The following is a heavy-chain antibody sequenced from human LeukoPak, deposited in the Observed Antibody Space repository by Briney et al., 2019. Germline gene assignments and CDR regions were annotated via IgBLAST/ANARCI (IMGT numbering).Heavy chain of an antibody. J-gene: IGHJ3*02. D-gene: IGHD3-3*01. CDR2: IDARSGIT. CDR3: VRTYDFGRGPPGDAFDN. CDR1: GFTFTIFG. Sequence: GGSLRLSCAASGFTFTIFGLNWVRQAPGKGPEWVSYIDARSGITYYADSVQGRFTISRDNAKESVFLQMNSLRVDDTAVYYCVRTYDFGRGPPGDAFDNWGPGTWVTVSS. V-gene: IGHV3-48*01.